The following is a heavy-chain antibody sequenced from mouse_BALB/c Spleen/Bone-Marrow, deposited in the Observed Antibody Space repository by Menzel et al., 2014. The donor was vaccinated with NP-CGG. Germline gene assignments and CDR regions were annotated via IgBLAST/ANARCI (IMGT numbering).Heavy chain of an antibody. CDR3: AREARTGAWFAY. Sequence: VQLQQSGAELARPGASVKMSCKASGYTFTSYTIQWVKRRPGQGLEWVGYIVPSSGYTDYNQNFKDKTTLTADKSSSTAYMRLGSLTSADSAVYYCAREARTGAWFAYWGQGTLVTVSA. V-gene: IGHV1-4*02. J-gene: IGHJ3*01. CDR2: IVPSSGYT. D-gene: IGHD4-1*01. CDR1: GYTFTSYT.